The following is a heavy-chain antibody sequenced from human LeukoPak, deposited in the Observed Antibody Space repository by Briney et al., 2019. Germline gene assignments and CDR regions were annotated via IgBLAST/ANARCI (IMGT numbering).Heavy chain of an antibody. CDR2: ISASTSTI. CDR1: GFTFSSYS. J-gene: IGHJ4*02. Sequence: GGSLRLSCAASGFTFSSYSMNWVRQAPGKGLEWVSYISASTSTIYYADSVKGRFTISRDNARNSLYLQMNSLRAEDTAVYYCAIHSTGWYLGYWGQGTLVTVSS. V-gene: IGHV3-48*04. CDR3: AIHSTGWYLGY. D-gene: IGHD6-19*01.